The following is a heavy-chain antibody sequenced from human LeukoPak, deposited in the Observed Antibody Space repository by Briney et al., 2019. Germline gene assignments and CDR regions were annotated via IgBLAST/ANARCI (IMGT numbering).Heavy chain of an antibody. CDR3: ARGSPSYAQWHFDL. CDR1: GYTFTGYY. Sequence: ASVKVSCKASGYTFTGYYMHWVRQAPGQGLEWMGRINPNSGGTNYAQKFQGRVTMTRDTSISTAYMELSSLRSDDTAVYYCARGSPSYAQWHFDLWGRGTLVTVSS. J-gene: IGHJ2*01. D-gene: IGHD2-2*01. V-gene: IGHV1-2*06. CDR2: INPNSGGT.